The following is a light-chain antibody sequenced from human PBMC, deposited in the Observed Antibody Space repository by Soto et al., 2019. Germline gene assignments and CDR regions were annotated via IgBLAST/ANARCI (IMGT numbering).Light chain of an antibody. CDR3: QQCNSYSWT. V-gene: IGKV1-5*01. CDR2: DTS. CDR1: QSISNR. Sequence: DIQMTQSPSTLSASVGDRVIITCRSSQSISNRLAWYQQKPGKVPKLLIYDTSSLESGVPSRFSGSGSGTDFTLTISSLQPDDFATYYCQQCNSYSWTFGQGTKVDIK. J-gene: IGKJ1*01.